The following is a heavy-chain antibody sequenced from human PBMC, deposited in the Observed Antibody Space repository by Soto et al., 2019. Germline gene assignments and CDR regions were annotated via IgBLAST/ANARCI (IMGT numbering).Heavy chain of an antibody. D-gene: IGHD3-22*01. CDR3: VRDYYDTSGYPNTFDM. CDR1: GFTLSRHT. V-gene: IGHV3-21*01. Sequence: LRLSCAASGFTLSRHTMNWVRQAPGKGLEWVSFIGSRTSDIYYADSVKGRFTISRDNAKNSLYLDLTRLRAEDTAVYFCVRDYYDTSGYPNTFDMWGQGTMVTVSS. CDR2: IGSRTSDI. J-gene: IGHJ3*02.